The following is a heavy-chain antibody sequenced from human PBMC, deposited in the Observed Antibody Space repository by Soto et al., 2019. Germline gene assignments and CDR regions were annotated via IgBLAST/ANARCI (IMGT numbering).Heavy chain of an antibody. CDR3: TKDSPVLMVYASDS. CDR2: IGGSGGST. J-gene: IGHJ4*02. D-gene: IGHD2-8*01. CDR1: GFPFSSYA. V-gene: IGHV3-23*01. Sequence: GSLRLSCAASGFPFSSYAMSWVRQAPGKGLEWVSGIGGSGGSTYYADSVKGRFTISRDNSNNPLYLLMNSLRAEDAAVYYCTKDSPVLMVYASDSWGQGTLVTVSS.